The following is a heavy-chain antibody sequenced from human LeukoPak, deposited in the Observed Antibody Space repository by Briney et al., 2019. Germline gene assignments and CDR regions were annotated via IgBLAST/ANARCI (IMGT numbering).Heavy chain of an antibody. V-gene: IGHV3-30*18. CDR3: AKDLGRYRNNFFDY. CDR1: GFTFSNYG. D-gene: IGHD1-26*01. Sequence: GGSLRLSCAASGFTFSNYGMHWVRQAPGKGLEWVTIISYDGSNAYYADSVKGRFTISRDNSKNTLYLQMDSLKTDDTAVYYCAKDLGRYRNNFFDYWGQGNLVTVSS. CDR2: ISYDGSNA. J-gene: IGHJ4*02.